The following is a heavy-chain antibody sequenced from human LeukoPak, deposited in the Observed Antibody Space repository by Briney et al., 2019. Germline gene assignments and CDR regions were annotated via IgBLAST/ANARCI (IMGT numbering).Heavy chain of an antibody. CDR1: TYTFSGYY. CDR3: AREVGGAARPGNWFDP. D-gene: IGHD6-6*01. CDR2: INPNSSST. Sequence: ASVKVSCKASTYTFSGYYMHWVRQAPGQGLEWMGWINPNSSSTNYARKFQGRVNMTRDTSVSTAYMELSRLTSDDTAVYYCAREVGGAARPGNWFDPWGQGTLVTVSS. V-gene: IGHV1-2*02. J-gene: IGHJ5*02.